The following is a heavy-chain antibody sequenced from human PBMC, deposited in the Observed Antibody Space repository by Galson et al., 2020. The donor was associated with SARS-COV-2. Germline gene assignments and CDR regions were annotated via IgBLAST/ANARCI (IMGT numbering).Heavy chain of an antibody. V-gene: IGHV3-30*18. D-gene: IGHD6-13*01. J-gene: IGHJ6*02. CDR1: AFTFSSYG. CDR2: ISYHGNNK. Sequence: GGSLRLSCAASAFTFSSYGMHWVRQAPGKGLEWVAVISYHGNNKYYADSVKGRFTVSRDNSKNTLYLQMNSLRAEDMAVYYCAKDTNPYSSSGYGMDVWGQGTTVTVSS. CDR3: AKDTNPYSSSGYGMDV.